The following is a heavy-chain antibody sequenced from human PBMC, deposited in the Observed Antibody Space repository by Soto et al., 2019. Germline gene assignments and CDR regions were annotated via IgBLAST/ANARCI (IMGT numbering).Heavy chain of an antibody. Sequence: QVQLVQSGAAVKKPGSSVKVSCKASGGTFSSYTISWVRQAPGQGLEWMGRIIPILGIANYAQKFQGRVTITADKSTSTAYMELSSLRSEDTAVYYCARDRGGYCSGGSCYLDYYYYGMDVWGQGTTVTVSS. CDR2: IIPILGIA. J-gene: IGHJ6*02. CDR1: GGTFSSYT. D-gene: IGHD2-15*01. CDR3: ARDRGGYCSGGSCYLDYYYYGMDV. V-gene: IGHV1-69*08.